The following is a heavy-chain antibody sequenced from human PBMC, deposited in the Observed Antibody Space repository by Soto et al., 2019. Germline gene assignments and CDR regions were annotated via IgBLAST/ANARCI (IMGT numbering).Heavy chain of an antibody. J-gene: IGHJ5*02. CDR1: GFIFSNYD. V-gene: IGHV3-13*01. Sequence: GGSLRLSCAASGFIFSNYDMHWVRQATGKGLEWVSAIGTAGDTYYPGSVKGRFTISRENAKNSLYLQMNSLRAADTAVYFCARGIRWDQLRSKTSLSPCVQGT. CDR2: IGTAGDT. D-gene: IGHD1-26*01. CDR3: ARGIRWDQLRSKTSLSP.